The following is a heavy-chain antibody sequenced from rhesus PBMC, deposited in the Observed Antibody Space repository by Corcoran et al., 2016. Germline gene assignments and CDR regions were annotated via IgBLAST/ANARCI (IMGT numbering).Heavy chain of an antibody. CDR2: ITANRGST. Sequence: QVQLQESGPGLVEPSETLSLRCTVSGASLSRNWWSWIRQPPGKGLEWIEEITANRGSTNYNPPTKSLLTTSKDASKNQGSLRLSFVTAADTAIYYCARHGEPMFDYWGQGVLVTVSS. D-gene: IGHD1-44*01. V-gene: IGHV4-80*01. CDR1: GASLSRNW. CDR3: ARHGEPMFDY. J-gene: IGHJ4*01.